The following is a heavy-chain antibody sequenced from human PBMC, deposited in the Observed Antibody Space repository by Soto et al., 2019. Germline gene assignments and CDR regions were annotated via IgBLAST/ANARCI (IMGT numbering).Heavy chain of an antibody. D-gene: IGHD2-8*01. J-gene: IGHJ4*02. CDR3: AKDREHCPNDVCSNYIDD. CDR1: EFTFSTYG. V-gene: IGHV3-30*18. Sequence: GGSLRLSCAASEFTFSTYGMHWARQAPGKGLEWVAVISYDGSNKYYADSVKGRFIISRDNSKNTLSLQMNSLRAEDTAVYYCAKDREHCPNDVCSNYIDDWGQGTLVTVSS. CDR2: ISYDGSNK.